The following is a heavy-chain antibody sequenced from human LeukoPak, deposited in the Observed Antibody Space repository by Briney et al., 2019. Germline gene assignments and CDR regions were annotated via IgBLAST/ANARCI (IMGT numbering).Heavy chain of an antibody. CDR2: IYTSGST. Sequence: SETLSLTCTVSGGSISSYYWSWIRQPAGKGLEWIGRIYTSGSTNYNPSLKSRVTISVDTSKNQFSLKLNSVTAADTAVYYCARDPRGGTSRDNWFDPWGQGTLVTVSS. CDR1: GGSISSYY. J-gene: IGHJ5*02. V-gene: IGHV4-4*07. CDR3: ARDPRGGTSRDNWFDP. D-gene: IGHD1-1*01.